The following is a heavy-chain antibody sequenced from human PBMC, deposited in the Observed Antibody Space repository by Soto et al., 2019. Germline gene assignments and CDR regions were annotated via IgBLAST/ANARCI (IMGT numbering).Heavy chain of an antibody. CDR3: AKGVLSFHYGMEV. V-gene: IGHV3-23*01. CDR1: GFTFSSYA. J-gene: IGHJ6*02. D-gene: IGHD3-10*01. CDR2: ISSTAGRTS. Sequence: GGSLRLSCAASGFTFSSYAMSWVRQAPGKGLEWVSSISSTAGRTSSYADSVKGRFAISRDFSDNTVYLQMNNLRVDDTAVYFCAKGVLSFHYGMEVWGQGTTVTVSS.